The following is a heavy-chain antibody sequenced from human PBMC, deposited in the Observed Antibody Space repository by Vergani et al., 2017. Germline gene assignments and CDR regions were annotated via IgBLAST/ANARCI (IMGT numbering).Heavy chain of an antibody. Sequence: EVQLVESGGGLVKPGGSLRLSCAASGFTFSNAWMSWVRQAPGKGLEWVGRIKSKTDGGTTDYAAPVKGRFTISRDNSKNTLYLQMNSLRAEDTAVYYCAKISRTPVDYWGQGTLVTVSS. D-gene: IGHD2/OR15-2a*01. V-gene: IGHV3-15*01. J-gene: IGHJ4*02. CDR2: IKSKTDGGTT. CDR3: AKISRTPVDY. CDR1: GFTFSNAW.